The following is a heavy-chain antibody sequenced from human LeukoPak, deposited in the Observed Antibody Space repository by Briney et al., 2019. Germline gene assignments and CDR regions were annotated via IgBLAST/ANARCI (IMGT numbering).Heavy chain of an antibody. V-gene: IGHV3-74*01. Sequence: QARGSLRLSCAASGFTFSSYWMHWVRHSPGKGLVWVSRIDSDGGSTTYADSVKGRFTISRDNAKNTLYLQMHSLRSEDTAVYCCARVLYNWNDVLDYWGQGTLVTVSS. CDR3: ARVLYNWNDVLDY. D-gene: IGHD1-20*01. CDR1: GFTFSSYW. CDR2: IDSDGGST. J-gene: IGHJ4*02.